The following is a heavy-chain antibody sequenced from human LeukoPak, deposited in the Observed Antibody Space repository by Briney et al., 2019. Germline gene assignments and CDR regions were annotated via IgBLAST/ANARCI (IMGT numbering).Heavy chain of an antibody. D-gene: IGHD6-19*01. V-gene: IGHV3-23*01. J-gene: IGHJ4*02. CDR1: GFTFSSYA. Sequence: GGSLRLSCAASGFTFSSYAMSWVRQAPGKGLEWVSAISGSGGSTYYADSVKGRFTISRDNSKNTLYLQMNSLRAGDTAVYYCAKQGSLAVAGTGGYFDYWGQGTLVTVSS. CDR2: ISGSGGST. CDR3: AKQGSLAVAGTGGYFDY.